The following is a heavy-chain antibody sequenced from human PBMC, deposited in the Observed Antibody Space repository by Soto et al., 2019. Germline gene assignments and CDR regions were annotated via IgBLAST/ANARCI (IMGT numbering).Heavy chain of an antibody. CDR3: LSDVGLDSDEFFAY. D-gene: IGHD4-17*01. J-gene: IGHJ4*02. CDR1: GFTFTSYG. V-gene: IGHV3-23*01. Sequence: PGGSLRLSCTASGFTFTSYGMGWVRQAPGKGLQWVSTIRGDGGQTHYTDSVKGRFSISRDNSKNTVYLHMDSLRAEDTDMYFCLSDVGLDSDEFFAYWGQGTQVTV. CDR2: IRGDGGQT.